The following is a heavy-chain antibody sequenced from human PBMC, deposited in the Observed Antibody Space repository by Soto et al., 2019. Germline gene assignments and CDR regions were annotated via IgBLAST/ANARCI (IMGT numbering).Heavy chain of an antibody. J-gene: IGHJ3*02. CDR1: GFTFSSYG. Sequence: LRLSCAASGFTFSSYGMNWVRQAPGKGLEWVSSISTSTSYIYYADSVKGRFTISRDNAKNSVYLQMNSLRAEDTAVYYCARLYCRGGSCYSGDAFDIWGQGTMVTVSS. CDR3: ARLYCRGGSCYSGDAFDI. D-gene: IGHD2-15*01. CDR2: ISTSTSYI. V-gene: IGHV3-21*01.